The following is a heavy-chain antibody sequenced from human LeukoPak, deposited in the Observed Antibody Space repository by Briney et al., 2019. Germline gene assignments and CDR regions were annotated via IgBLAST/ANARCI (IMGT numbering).Heavy chain of an antibody. CDR1: GDSISSYY. V-gene: IGHV4-4*07. CDR2: IYTSGTT. J-gene: IGHJ5*02. CDR3: ARDSQYGSTTRRWFDP. D-gene: IGHD6-13*01. Sequence: SETLSLTCTVSGDSISSYYWSWIRQPAGKGLEWIGRIYTSGTTNYNPPLKSRVTMSLDTSKNPFSLRLSSVTATHSAVYYCARDSQYGSTTRRWFDPWGQGTLVTVSS.